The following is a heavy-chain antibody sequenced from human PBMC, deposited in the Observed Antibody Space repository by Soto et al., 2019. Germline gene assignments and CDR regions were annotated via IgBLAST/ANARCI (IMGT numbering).Heavy chain of an antibody. V-gene: IGHV1-18*01. D-gene: IGHD2-15*01. CDR1: GYTFTSYG. Sequence: GASVKVSCKASGYTFTSYGISWVRQAPGQGVEWMRWISAYNGNTNYAQKLQGRVTMTTDTSTSTAYMELRSLRSDDTAVYYCARDAIVVVVADDAFDIWGQRTMVTVSS. CDR2: ISAYNGNT. CDR3: ARDAIVVVVADDAFDI. J-gene: IGHJ3*02.